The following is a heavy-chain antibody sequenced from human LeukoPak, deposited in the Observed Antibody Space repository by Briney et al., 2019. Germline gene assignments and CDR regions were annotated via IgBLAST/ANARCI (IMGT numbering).Heavy chain of an antibody. D-gene: IGHD2-15*01. CDR1: GFTFNNAW. CDR2: MRSEGDGGTT. V-gene: IGHV3-15*01. J-gene: IGHJ3*01. CDR3: ATEKEYCGGGNCYFVAFDF. Sequence: GFLRLSCEASGFTFNNAWMSWVRQPPGKGLEWVGRMRSEGDGGTTVYAAPVKGRVFISRDDSRNTLYLQMNSLKSEDTAVYYCATEKEYCGGGNCYFVAFDFWGPGTMVAVSS.